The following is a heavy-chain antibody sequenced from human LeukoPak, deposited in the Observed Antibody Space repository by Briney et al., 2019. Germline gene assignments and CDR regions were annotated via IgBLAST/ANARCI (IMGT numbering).Heavy chain of an antibody. Sequence: SGTLSLTCAVSGGSISSSNWWSWVRQPPGKGLEWIGEIYHSGSTNYNPSLKSRVTISVDKSKNQFSLKLSSVTAADTAVYYCARIVVVVITTSGAFDIWGQGTMVTVSS. CDR2: IYHSGST. J-gene: IGHJ3*02. V-gene: IGHV4-4*02. CDR1: GGSISSSNW. D-gene: IGHD3-22*01. CDR3: ARIVVVVITTSGAFDI.